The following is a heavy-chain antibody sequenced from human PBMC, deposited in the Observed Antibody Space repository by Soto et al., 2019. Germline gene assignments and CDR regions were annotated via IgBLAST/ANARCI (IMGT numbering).Heavy chain of an antibody. CDR3: ARHYPAISISDH. V-gene: IGHV4-39*01. D-gene: IGHD2-21*01. J-gene: IGHJ4*02. CDR2: IYYSGST. Sequence: QLQLQESGPGLVKPSETLSLTCTVSGGSISSSSYYWVWIRQPPGKGLEWIGSIYYSGSTYYNPSLKCRVTIYVDTSKNQFSLKLSSVTAADTAVYYCARHYPAISISDHWGQGTLVVVSS. CDR1: GGSISSSSYY.